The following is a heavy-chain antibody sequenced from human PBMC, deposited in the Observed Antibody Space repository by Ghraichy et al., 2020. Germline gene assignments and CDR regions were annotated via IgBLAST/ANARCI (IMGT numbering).Heavy chain of an antibody. CDR2: ISGSGGST. Sequence: LSLTCAASGFTFSSYAMSWVRQAPGKGLEWVSAISGSGGSTYYADSVKGRFTISRDNSKNTLYLQMNSLRAEDTAVYYCAKRDYDILTLDAFDIWGQGTMVTVSS. J-gene: IGHJ3*02. D-gene: IGHD3-9*01. CDR1: GFTFSSYA. V-gene: IGHV3-23*01. CDR3: AKRDYDILTLDAFDI.